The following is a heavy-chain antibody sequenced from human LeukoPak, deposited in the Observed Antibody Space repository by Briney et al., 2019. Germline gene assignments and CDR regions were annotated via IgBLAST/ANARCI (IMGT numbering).Heavy chain of an antibody. V-gene: IGHV3-48*03. D-gene: IGHD4-17*01. Sequence: GGSLRLSCAASGFPFSSHEMNWVRQAPGKGLEWVSYISRSGSSIYYADSVKGRFTISRDNAKNSLYLQMNSLRAEDTAVYYCAKVGDYGDYALDYWGQGTLVTVSS. J-gene: IGHJ4*02. CDR2: ISRSGSSI. CDR1: GFPFSSHE. CDR3: AKVGDYGDYALDY.